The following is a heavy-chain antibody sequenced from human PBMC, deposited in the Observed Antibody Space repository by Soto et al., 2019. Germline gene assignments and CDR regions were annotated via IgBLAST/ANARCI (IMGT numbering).Heavy chain of an antibody. D-gene: IGHD6-13*01. J-gene: IGHJ6*02. CDR3: ARAAIAYSSSWYVGYYYYGMDG. Sequence: LSLTCAVYGGSFSGYYWSWIRQPPAKVLEWVGKINHSRSNNYNPPLTSRVTRSVATSKKQFSLKLSSVTAADTAVYYCARAAIAYSSSWYVGYYYYGMDGCGQGTKVTVSS. CDR1: GGSFSGYY. CDR2: INHSRSN. V-gene: IGHV4-34*01.